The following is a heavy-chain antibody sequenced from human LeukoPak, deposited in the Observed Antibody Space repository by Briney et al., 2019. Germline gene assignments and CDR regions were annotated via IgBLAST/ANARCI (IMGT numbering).Heavy chain of an antibody. Sequence: MASETLSLTCAVYGGSFSGYYWSWIRQPPGKGLEWIGYIYYNGSTNYNPSLKSRVTISVDTSKNQFSLKLSSVTAADTAVYYCARAPGYSYGYWFDPWGQGTLVTVSS. V-gene: IGHV4-59*01. CDR1: GGSFSGYY. CDR2: IYYNGST. CDR3: ARAPGYSYGYWFDP. J-gene: IGHJ5*02. D-gene: IGHD5-18*01.